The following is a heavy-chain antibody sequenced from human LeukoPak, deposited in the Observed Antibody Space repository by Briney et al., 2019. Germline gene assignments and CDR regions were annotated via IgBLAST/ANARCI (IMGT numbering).Heavy chain of an antibody. V-gene: IGHV3-9*01. D-gene: IGHD3-10*01. J-gene: IGHJ4*02. Sequence: GGSLRLSCAASGFTFDDYAMHWVRQAPGKGLEWVSGISWNSGSIGYADSVKGRFTISRDNAKNSLYLQMNSLRAEDTALYYCAKSEEGGFGELFNWGQGTLVTVSS. CDR2: ISWNSGSI. CDR1: GFTFDDYA. CDR3: AKSEEGGFGELFN.